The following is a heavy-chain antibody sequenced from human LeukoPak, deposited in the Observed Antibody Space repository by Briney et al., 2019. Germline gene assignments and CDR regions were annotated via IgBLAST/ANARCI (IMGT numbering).Heavy chain of an antibody. CDR3: AGELDYYGMDA. CDR2: ISYDGSNK. Sequence: GSLRLSCAASGFTFSSYAMHWVRQAPGKGLEWVAVISYDGSNKYYADSVKGRFTISRDNSKNTLYLQVNSLRAEDTAVYYCAGELDYYGMDAWGQGTTVTVSS. V-gene: IGHV3-30-3*01. CDR1: GFTFSSYA. J-gene: IGHJ6*02. D-gene: IGHD1-1*01.